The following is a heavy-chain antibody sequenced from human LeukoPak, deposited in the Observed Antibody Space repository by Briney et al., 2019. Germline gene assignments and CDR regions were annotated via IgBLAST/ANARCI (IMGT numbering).Heavy chain of an antibody. Sequence: GGSLRLSCAASGFTFSSYGMHWVRQAPGKGLEWVAFIRYDGSNKYYADSVKGRFTISRDNSKNTLYLQMNSLRAEDTAVYYCAKGGKYCSQFDPWGEGTLVTVSS. CDR3: AKGGKYCSQFDP. CDR2: IRYDGSNK. V-gene: IGHV3-30*02. D-gene: IGHD2-15*01. CDR1: GFTFSSYG. J-gene: IGHJ5*02.